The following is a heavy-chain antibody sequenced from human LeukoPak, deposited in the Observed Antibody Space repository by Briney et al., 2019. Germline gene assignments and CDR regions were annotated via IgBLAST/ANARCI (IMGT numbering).Heavy chain of an antibody. V-gene: IGHV1-2*02. CDR2: INPNSGGT. D-gene: IGHD3-22*01. CDR1: GYTFTGYY. CDR3: ASPFNYYDSSGYHLFDY. Sequence: ASVKVSCKASGYTFTGYYMHWVRQAPGQGLEWMGWINPNSGGTNYAQKFQGRVTMTRDTSISTAYMELSRLRSDDTAVYYCASPFNYYDSSGYHLFDYWGQGTLVTVSS. J-gene: IGHJ4*02.